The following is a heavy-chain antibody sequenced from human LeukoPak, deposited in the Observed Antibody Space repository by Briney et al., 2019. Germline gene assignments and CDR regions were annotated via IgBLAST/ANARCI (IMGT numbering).Heavy chain of an antibody. CDR1: GGSISSFH. CDR2: IYDSGST. V-gene: IGHV4-59*01. J-gene: IGHJ4*02. CDR3: ARTYSGRSYYFDC. D-gene: IGHD1-26*01. Sequence: SETLSLTCTVPGGSISSFHWSWIRQPPGKGLEHIGNIYDSGSTYYNPSLKSRVTISVDTSKNQFSLKLSSVTAADTAVYYCARTYSGRSYYFDCWGQGTLVTVSS.